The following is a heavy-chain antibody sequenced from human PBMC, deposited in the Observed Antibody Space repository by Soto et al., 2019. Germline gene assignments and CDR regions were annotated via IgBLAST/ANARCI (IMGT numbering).Heavy chain of an antibody. Sequence: QVQLQESGPGLVKPSETLSLTCTVSGGSISSFYCNWIRQPAGKGLEWIGRIYTSGSTNYNPSLKSRVTMSVDTSQNQFSLKLSSVTAADTAMYYCARDNSSSSMDSWGQGTLVTVSS. D-gene: IGHD6-6*01. CDR1: GGSISSFY. V-gene: IGHV4-4*07. J-gene: IGHJ4*02. CDR3: ARDNSSSSMDS. CDR2: IYTSGST.